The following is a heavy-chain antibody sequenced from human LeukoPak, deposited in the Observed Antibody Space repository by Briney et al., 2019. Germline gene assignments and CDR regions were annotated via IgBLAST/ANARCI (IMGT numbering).Heavy chain of an antibody. Sequence: SAVKVTFKASAGTFISYAISWVRQAPGQGLEWMGSIIPILGKANYAQTFQGRVTITEDNSTSTAYMELSSLRSEDTAVYYCARDNYGDSAFDYWGQGTLVTVSS. V-gene: IGHV1-69*04. CDR3: ARDNYGDSAFDY. CDR1: AGTFISYA. J-gene: IGHJ4*02. CDR2: IIPILGKA. D-gene: IGHD4-17*01.